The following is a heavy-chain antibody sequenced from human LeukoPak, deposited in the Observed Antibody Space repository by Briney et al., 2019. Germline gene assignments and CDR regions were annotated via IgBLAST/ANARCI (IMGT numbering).Heavy chain of an antibody. CDR1: GGSISSSSYY. D-gene: IGHD2-15*01. Sequence: SETLSLTCTVSGGSISSSSYYWGWIRQPPGKGLEWIGSIYYSGSTYYNPSLKSRVTISVDTSKNQFSLKLSSVTAADTAVYYCARESYCSGSSCSETDAFDIWGQGTMVTVSS. V-gene: IGHV4-39*07. CDR2: IYYSGST. J-gene: IGHJ3*02. CDR3: ARESYCSGSSCSETDAFDI.